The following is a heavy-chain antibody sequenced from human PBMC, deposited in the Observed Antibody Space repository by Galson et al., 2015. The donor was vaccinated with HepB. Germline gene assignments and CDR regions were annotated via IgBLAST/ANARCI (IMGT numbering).Heavy chain of an antibody. CDR2: ISGSGGRT. CDR1: VFTFA. CDR3: AKEASYDSSGNIGTGAVDI. V-gene: IGHV3-23*01. Sequence: SLRLSCAASVFTFAMSWVRQAPGKGLEWVSAISGSGGRTHYADSVKGRFTISRDNSKNTLYLQMNSLRAEDTAVYYCAKEASYDSSGNIGTGAVDIWGQGTMVTVSS. D-gene: IGHD3-22*01. J-gene: IGHJ3*02.